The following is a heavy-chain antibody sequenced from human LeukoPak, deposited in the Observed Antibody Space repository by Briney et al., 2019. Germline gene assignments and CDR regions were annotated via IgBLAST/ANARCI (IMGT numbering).Heavy chain of an antibody. Sequence: GGSLRLSCAASGFTFSSYAMHWVRQAPGKGLEYVSAISSNGGSTYYANSVKGRFTITRDNSKNTLYLQMGSLRAEDMAVYYCARGWSHAFDIWGQGTLVTVSS. CDR1: GFTFSSYA. CDR2: ISSNGGST. D-gene: IGHD2-15*01. J-gene: IGHJ4*02. V-gene: IGHV3-64*01. CDR3: ARGWSHAFDI.